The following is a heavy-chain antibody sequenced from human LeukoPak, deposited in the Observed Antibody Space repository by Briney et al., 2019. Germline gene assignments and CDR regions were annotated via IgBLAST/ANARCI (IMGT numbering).Heavy chain of an antibody. CDR1: GFTFSSYA. CDR2: ISYDGSNK. Sequence: GRSLRLSCAASGFTFSSYAMHWVRQAPGKGLEWVAVISYDGSNKYYADSVKGRFTISRDNSKNTLYLQMNSLRAEDTAVYYCARDLHSSSWYVPYDYWGQGTLVTVSS. V-gene: IGHV3-30-3*01. D-gene: IGHD6-13*01. J-gene: IGHJ4*02. CDR3: ARDLHSSSWYVPYDY.